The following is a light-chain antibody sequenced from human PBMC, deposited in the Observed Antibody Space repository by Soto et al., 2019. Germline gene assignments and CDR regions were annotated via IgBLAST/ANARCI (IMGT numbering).Light chain of an antibody. CDR3: QQNGSSPLFT. CDR2: GSS. J-gene: IGKJ3*01. V-gene: IGKV3-20*01. CDR1: QSVSSSY. Sequence: EIVLTQSPGTLSLSPGERATLSCRASQSVSSSYLAWYQQKPGQAPRLLIYGSSSRATGIPDRFSGSESGTDFTLNISRLSPEDFAVYYCQQNGSSPLFTFGPGTKVDIK.